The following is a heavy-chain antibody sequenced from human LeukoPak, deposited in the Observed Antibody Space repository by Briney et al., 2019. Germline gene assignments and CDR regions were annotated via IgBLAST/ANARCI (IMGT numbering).Heavy chain of an antibody. Sequence: GGSLRLSCAAFGFTFSTYAMSWVRQTPGKGLEWVSSISGSGGSTYYADSVKGRFTISRDNAKNSLYLQMNSLRAEDTALYYCARGDYGGPLDYWGQGTLVTVSS. CDR3: ARGDYGGPLDY. CDR2: ISGSGGST. V-gene: IGHV3-23*01. J-gene: IGHJ4*02. CDR1: GFTFSTYA. D-gene: IGHD4-23*01.